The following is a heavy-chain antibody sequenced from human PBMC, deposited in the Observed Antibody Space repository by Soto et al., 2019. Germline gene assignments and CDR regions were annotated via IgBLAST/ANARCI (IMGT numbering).Heavy chain of an antibody. CDR3: ASRSGQLPYYFDY. Sequence: ASVKVSCKASGCTLASYGISWVRQAPGQGLEWMGWISAYNGNTNYAQKLQGRVTMTTDTSTSTAYMELRSLRSDDTAVYYCASRSGQLPYYFDYWGQGTLVTVSS. CDR1: GCTLASYG. CDR2: ISAYNGNT. J-gene: IGHJ4*02. D-gene: IGHD6-6*01. V-gene: IGHV1-18*04.